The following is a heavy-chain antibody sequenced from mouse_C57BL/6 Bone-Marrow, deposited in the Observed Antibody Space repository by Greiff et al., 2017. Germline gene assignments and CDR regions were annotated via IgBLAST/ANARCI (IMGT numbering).Heavy chain of an antibody. CDR2: IWWDDAK. V-gene: IGHV8-8*01. D-gene: IGHD2-4*01. Sequence: QVTLKVSGPGILQPSQTLSLTCSFSGFSLSTFGMGVGWIRQPSGKGLEWLAHIWWDDAKYYNPALKSRLTISKDTSKNQGFLKISNVDTADTATYYCTRSEGLRRNYFDYWGQGTTLTVSS. CDR1: GFSLSTFGMG. J-gene: IGHJ2*01. CDR3: TRSEGLRRNYFDY.